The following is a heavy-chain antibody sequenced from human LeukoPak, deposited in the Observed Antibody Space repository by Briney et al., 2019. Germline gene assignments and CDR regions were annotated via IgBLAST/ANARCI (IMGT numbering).Heavy chain of an antibody. CDR1: GFTFSDYW. Sequence: GGSLRLSCAASGFTFSDYWMHWVRQVPGKELVWVSRINEDGSSTDYADSVKGRFTISRDNAKNTLYLQMNSLRAEDTAVYYCVKYLHWGSSDYGGQGTLVTVSS. V-gene: IGHV3-74*01. CDR3: VKYLHWGSSDY. CDR2: INEDGSST. J-gene: IGHJ4*02. D-gene: IGHD7-27*01.